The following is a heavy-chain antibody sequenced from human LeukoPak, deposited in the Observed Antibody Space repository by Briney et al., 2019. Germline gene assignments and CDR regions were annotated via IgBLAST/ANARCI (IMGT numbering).Heavy chain of an antibody. CDR2: IIPILGIA. Sequence: SVKVSCKASGGTFSSYAISWVRQAPGQGLEWMGRIIPILGIANYAQKLQGRVTITADKSTSTAYMELSSLRSEDTAVYYCARLYYYDSSGYHLFDYWGQGTLVTVSS. V-gene: IGHV1-69*04. J-gene: IGHJ4*02. D-gene: IGHD3-22*01. CDR3: ARLYYYDSSGYHLFDY. CDR1: GGTFSSYA.